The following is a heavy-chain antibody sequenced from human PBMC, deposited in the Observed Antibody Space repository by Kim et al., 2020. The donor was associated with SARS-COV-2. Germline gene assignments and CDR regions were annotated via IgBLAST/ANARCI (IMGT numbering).Heavy chain of an antibody. CDR3: ARGMSATYYDFDY. Sequence: GGSLRLSCATSGFNFKNYAMNWVRQAPGKGLEWVSSISGSGSHIHYADAVKGRFTISRDSSNNSLYLQMSSLRPEDTAVYYCARGMSATYYDFDYWGQGT. CDR1: GFNFKNYA. D-gene: IGHD1-26*01. V-gene: IGHV3-21*01. J-gene: IGHJ4*02. CDR2: ISGSGSHI.